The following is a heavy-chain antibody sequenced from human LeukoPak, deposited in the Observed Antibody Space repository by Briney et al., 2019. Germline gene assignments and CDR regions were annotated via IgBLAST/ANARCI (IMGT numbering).Heavy chain of an antibody. D-gene: IGHD6-6*01. J-gene: IGHJ4*02. V-gene: IGHV4-34*01. CDR3: ARGRLVSSQPFDY. CDR2: INHSGST. Sequence: PSETLSLTCAVYGGSFSGYYWSWIRQPPGKGLEWIGEINHSGSTNYNPSLKSRVTISADTSKNQFSLKLSSVTAADTAVYYCARGRLVSSQPFDYWGQRTLVTVSS. CDR1: GGSFSGYY.